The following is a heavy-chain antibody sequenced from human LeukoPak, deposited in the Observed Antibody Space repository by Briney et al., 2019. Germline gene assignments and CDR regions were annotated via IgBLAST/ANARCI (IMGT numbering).Heavy chain of an antibody. CDR3: AKDSTYCGGDCYSAFDY. D-gene: IGHD2-21*02. CDR1: GFTFSSYA. J-gene: IGHJ4*02. CDR2: ISGSGGST. Sequence: GGSLRLSCAASGFTFSSYAMSWVRQAPGKGLEWVSGISGSGGSTYYADSVKGRFTISRDNSKNTLYLQMNGLRAEDTAVYYCAKDSTYCGGDCYSAFDYWGQGTLVTVSS. V-gene: IGHV3-23*01.